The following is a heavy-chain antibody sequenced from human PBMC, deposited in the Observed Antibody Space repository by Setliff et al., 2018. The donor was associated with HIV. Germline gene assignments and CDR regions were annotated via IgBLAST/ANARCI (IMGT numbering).Heavy chain of an antibody. Sequence: PGGSLRLSCGASGFTFSSFAMNWVRHAPGKGLEWVSAVSGSGTATEYADSVKGRFTISRDNSKNALYLEMNNLRAEDTAIYYCAEGLDYLDSSGYSYFRLWGQGTQVTVSS. V-gene: IGHV3-23*01. D-gene: IGHD3-22*01. J-gene: IGHJ4*02. CDR3: AEGLDYLDSSGYSYFRL. CDR2: VSGSGTAT. CDR1: GFTFSSFA.